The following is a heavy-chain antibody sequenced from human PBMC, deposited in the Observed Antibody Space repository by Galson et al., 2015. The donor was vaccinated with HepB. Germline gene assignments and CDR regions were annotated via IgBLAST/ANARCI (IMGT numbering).Heavy chain of an antibody. CDR3: AKDQGRGYSGYDYGDYFDY. V-gene: IGHV3-74*01. Sequence: SLRLSCAASGFTFSSYSMNWVRQAPGKGLVWVSRINSDGSSTSYADSVKGRFTISRDNAKNALYLQMNSLRAEDTAVYYCAKDQGRGYSGYDYGDYFDYWGQGTLVTVSS. CDR1: GFTFSSYS. J-gene: IGHJ4*02. CDR2: INSDGSST. D-gene: IGHD5-12*01.